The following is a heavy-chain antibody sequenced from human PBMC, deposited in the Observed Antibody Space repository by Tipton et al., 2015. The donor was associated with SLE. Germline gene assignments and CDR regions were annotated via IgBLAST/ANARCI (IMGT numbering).Heavy chain of an antibody. Sequence: TLSLTCTVSGGSISSYYWSWIRQPPGKGLEWVGYIYYSGSTNYNPPLKRRVTISVETSKNQFSLKLSSVTAADTAVYYCARDRGRDGYNTAFDYWGQGTLVTVSS. CDR2: IYYSGST. CDR1: GGSISSYY. V-gene: IGHV4-59*01. CDR3: ARDRGRDGYNTAFDY. D-gene: IGHD5-24*01. J-gene: IGHJ4*02.